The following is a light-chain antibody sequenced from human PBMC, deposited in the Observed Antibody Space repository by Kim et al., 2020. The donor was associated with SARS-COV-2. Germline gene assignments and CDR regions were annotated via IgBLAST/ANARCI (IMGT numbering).Light chain of an antibody. J-gene: IGLJ3*02. Sequence: QTVRITXXGDXXRSXYASXXQQXXXQATVLXIYGXNXRPSGIPDRFSGXSSXNTASLTITGAQAEXXADYYCNSRXSSGXHWVFGGGTXLTVL. CDR3: NSRXSSGXHWV. V-gene: IGLV3-19*01. CDR1: XXRSXY. CDR2: GXN.